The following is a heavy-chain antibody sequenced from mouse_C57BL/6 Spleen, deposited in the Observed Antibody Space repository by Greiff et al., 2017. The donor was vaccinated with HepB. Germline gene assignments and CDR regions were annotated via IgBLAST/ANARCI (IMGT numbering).Heavy chain of an antibody. CDR2: IWSGGST. J-gene: IGHJ4*01. CDR3: ARGAGYAMDY. Sequence: VMLVESGPGLVQPSQSLSITCTVSGFSLTSYGVHWVRQSPGKGLEWLGVIWSGGSTDYNAAFISRLSISKDNSKSQVFFKMNSLQADDTAIYYCARGAGYAMDYWGQGTSVTVSS. CDR1: GFSLTSYG. V-gene: IGHV2-2*01.